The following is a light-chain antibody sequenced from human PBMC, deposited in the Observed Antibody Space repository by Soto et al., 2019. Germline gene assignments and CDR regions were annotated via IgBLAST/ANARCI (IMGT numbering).Light chain of an antibody. J-gene: IGKJ5*01. Sequence: EIVMTQSPASLSVSPGESAPLSCRASQGVTTSLAWYQQKPGQAPRLLIYDASTRVTGIPARFSGSGSGTEFTLTISSLQSEDFAVYYCQHYSNWPPITFGQGTRLEIK. V-gene: IGKV3-15*01. CDR3: QHYSNWPPIT. CDR1: QGVTTS. CDR2: DAS.